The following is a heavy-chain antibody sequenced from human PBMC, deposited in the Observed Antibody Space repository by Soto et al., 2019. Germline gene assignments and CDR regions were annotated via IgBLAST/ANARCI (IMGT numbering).Heavy chain of an antibody. J-gene: IGHJ5*02. Sequence: ASVKVSCKASGYTFTSYAMHWVRQAPGQRLEWMGWINAGNGNTKYSQKFQGRVTITRDTSASTAYMELSSLRSEDTAVYYCARGIVGAIAVAAEGWFDPGGQGTLVTVPS. CDR3: ARGIVGAIAVAAEGWFDP. CDR1: GYTFTSYA. CDR2: INAGNGNT. D-gene: IGHD1-26*01. V-gene: IGHV1-3*01.